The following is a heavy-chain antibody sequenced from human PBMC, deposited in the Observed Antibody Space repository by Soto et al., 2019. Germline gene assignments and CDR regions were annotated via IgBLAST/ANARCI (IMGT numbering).Heavy chain of an antibody. D-gene: IGHD3-9*01. Sequence: PGGSLRLSCAASGFTFSSYAISWVRQAPGKGLEWVSAISGSGGSTYYADSVKGRFTISRDNSKNTLYLQMNSLRAEDTAVYYCAKDGNPIPYLTGYYRLGWFDPWGQGTLVTVSS. CDR3: AKDGNPIPYLTGYYRLGWFDP. CDR2: ISGSGGST. V-gene: IGHV3-23*01. J-gene: IGHJ5*02. CDR1: GFTFSSYA.